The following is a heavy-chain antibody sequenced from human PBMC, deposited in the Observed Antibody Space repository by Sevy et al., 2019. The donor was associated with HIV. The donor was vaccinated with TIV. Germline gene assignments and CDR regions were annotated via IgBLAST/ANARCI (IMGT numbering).Heavy chain of an antibody. CDR1: GFTFSSYA. V-gene: IGHV3-30*09. Sequence: GGSLRLSCAASGFTFSSYALLWVRQAPGKGLEWVSLISYDGSKKYYSDSVKGRFAISRDESKTTLFLQMNSLRIEDTAIYDCASVDVSYCTDDCYHRFDYWGRGTLVTVSS. D-gene: IGHD2-21*02. J-gene: IGHJ4*02. CDR2: ISYDGSKK. CDR3: ASVDVSYCTDDCYHRFDY.